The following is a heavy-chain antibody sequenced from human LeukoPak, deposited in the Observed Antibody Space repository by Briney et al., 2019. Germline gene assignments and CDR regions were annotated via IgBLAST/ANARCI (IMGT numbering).Heavy chain of an antibody. CDR2: ISGSGGST. CDR1: GFTFSSYA. J-gene: IGHJ2*01. Sequence: GGSLRLSCAASGFTFSSYAMSWVRQAPGKGLEWVSVISGSGGSTYYVDSVKGRFTISRDNSKNTLYLQMNSLRAEDTAVYYCAKGGIEWYFDLWGRGTLVTASS. V-gene: IGHV3-23*01. CDR3: AKGGIEWYFDL. D-gene: IGHD3-16*01.